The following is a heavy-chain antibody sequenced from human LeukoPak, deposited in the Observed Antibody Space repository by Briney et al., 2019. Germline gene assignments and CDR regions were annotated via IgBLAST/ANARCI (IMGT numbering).Heavy chain of an antibody. Sequence: SETLSLTCTVSGGSISSYYWSWIRQPPGKGLEWIGYLYYSGSTNYNPSLKSRVTISVDTSKNQFSLKLSSVTAADTAVYYCARDRDYGDYPNWFDPWGQGTLVTVSS. CDR3: ARDRDYGDYPNWFDP. CDR2: LYYSGST. J-gene: IGHJ5*02. V-gene: IGHV4-59*01. CDR1: GGSISSYY. D-gene: IGHD4-17*01.